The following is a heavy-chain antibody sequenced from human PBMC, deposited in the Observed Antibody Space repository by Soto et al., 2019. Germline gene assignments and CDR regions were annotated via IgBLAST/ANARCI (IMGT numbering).Heavy chain of an antibody. CDR1: GYTFSSYH. V-gene: IGHV1-46*01. J-gene: IGHJ4*02. Sequence: ASVKVSCKASGYTFSSYHMHWVRQALGQGLEWMGIINPSGGSPTSAQKFQGRVTMTRDTSTSTVYMELSSLRSEDTAVYFCARDYGTNCFDYWGQGTLVTVSS. D-gene: IGHD4-17*01. CDR2: INPSGGSP. CDR3: ARDYGTNCFDY.